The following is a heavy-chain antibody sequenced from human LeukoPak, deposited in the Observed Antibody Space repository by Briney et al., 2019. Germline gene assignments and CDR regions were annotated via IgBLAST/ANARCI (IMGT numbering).Heavy chain of an antibody. CDR3: ASAGYGGNWDV. D-gene: IGHD4-23*01. V-gene: IGHV4-59*01. J-gene: IGHJ6*04. Sequence: GTLRLSCAASGFTFSSYGMSWVRQAPGKGLEWIGYIYYSGSTNYNPSLKSRVTISVDTSKNQFSLKLSSVTAADTAVYYCASAGYGGNWDVWGKGTTVTISS. CDR1: GFTFSSYG. CDR2: IYYSGST.